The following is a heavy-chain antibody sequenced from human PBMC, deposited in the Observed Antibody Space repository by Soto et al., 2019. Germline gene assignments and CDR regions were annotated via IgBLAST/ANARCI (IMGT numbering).Heavy chain of an antibody. CDR1: GGSISSSSYY. CDR3: ARQGLIRFLEWLPTAYYYYGMDV. V-gene: IGHV4-39*01. D-gene: IGHD3-3*01. Sequence: ETLSLTCTVSGGSISSSSYYWGWIRQPPGKGLEWIGSIYYSGSTYYNPSLKSRVTISVDTSKNQFSLKLSSVTAADTAVYYCARQGLIRFLEWLPTAYYYYGMDVWGQGTTVTVSS. CDR2: IYYSGST. J-gene: IGHJ6*02.